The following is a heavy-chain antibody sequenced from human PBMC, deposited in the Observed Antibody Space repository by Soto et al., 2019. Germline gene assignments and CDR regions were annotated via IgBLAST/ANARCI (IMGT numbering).Heavy chain of an antibody. CDR3: SRKGYYHYVMDV. V-gene: IGHV3-30-3*01. CDR2: ISDDGSNK. J-gene: IGHJ6*02. Sequence: GGSLRLSCAASGFTFSSYAMHWVRQAPGKGLEWVAVISDDGSNKYDADSVKGRFTISRDNSKNTLYLQMNSLRAEDTAVYYCSRKGYYHYVMDVWGQGTTVTVSS. CDR1: GFTFSSYA.